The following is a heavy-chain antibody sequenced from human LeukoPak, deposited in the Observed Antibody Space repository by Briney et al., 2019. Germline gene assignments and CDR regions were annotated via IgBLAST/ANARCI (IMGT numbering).Heavy chain of an antibody. D-gene: IGHD3-10*01. J-gene: IGHJ4*02. Sequence: GGSLRLSCAASGFTFNTYAMNWVRQAPGKGLEWVSSISDSSSYIYYADSVKGRFTISRDNAKNSLYLQMNSLRAEDTAVYYCARYYGSGSPPFGYWGQGTLVTVSS. CDR3: ARYYGSGSPPFGY. V-gene: IGHV3-21*01. CDR1: GFTFNTYA. CDR2: ISDSSSYI.